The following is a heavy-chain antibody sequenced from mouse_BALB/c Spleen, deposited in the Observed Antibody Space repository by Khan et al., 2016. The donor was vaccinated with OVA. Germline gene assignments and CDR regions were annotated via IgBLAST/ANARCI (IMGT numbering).Heavy chain of an antibody. D-gene: IGHD4-1*02. V-gene: IGHV9-3-1*01. Sequence: QIQLVQSGPELKKPGETVKISCKASGYTFTNYGMNWVKQAPGKGLKWMGWINTYTGQPTYADDFKGRFAFSLETYASTAYLQINILTNEDTATYFCARSNSYWYFDVWGAGTTVTVSS. J-gene: IGHJ1*01. CDR1: GYTFTNYG. CDR3: ARSNSYWYFDV. CDR2: INTYTGQP.